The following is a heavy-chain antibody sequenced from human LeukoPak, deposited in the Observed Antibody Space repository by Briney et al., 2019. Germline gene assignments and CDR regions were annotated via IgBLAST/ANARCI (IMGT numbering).Heavy chain of an antibody. V-gene: IGHV3-53*01. D-gene: IGHD2-21*01. Sequence: GGSLRLSCAASGFTVSSSYMTWVRQSPGKGLEWVSVIYSGGSTYHADSVKGRFTISRDNSKNTLYLQMNSQRAEDTAVYYCARESDYYFDYWGQGTLVTVSS. CDR2: IYSGGST. CDR1: GFTVSSSY. CDR3: ARESDYYFDY. J-gene: IGHJ4*02.